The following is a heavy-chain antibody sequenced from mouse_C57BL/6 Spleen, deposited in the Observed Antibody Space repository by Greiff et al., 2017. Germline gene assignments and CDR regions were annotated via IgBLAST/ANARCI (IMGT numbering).Heavy chain of an antibody. CDR3: ARKGDYDYDGNAMDY. D-gene: IGHD2-4*01. CDR2: IWSDGST. CDR1: GFSLTSYG. V-gene: IGHV2-6*02. Sequence: VKLVESGPGLVAPSQSLSITCTVSGFSLTSYGVHWVRQPPGKGLEWMVVIWSDGSTTYNSALNSRLSISKDNSKSQVFLKMNSLQTDDTAMYYCARKGDYDYDGNAMDYWGQGTSVTVSS. J-gene: IGHJ4*01.